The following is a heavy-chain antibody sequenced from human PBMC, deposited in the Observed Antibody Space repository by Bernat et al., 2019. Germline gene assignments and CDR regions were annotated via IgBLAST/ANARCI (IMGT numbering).Heavy chain of an antibody. J-gene: IGHJ4*02. V-gene: IGHV3-30*03. D-gene: IGHD6-19*01. Sequence: QVQLVESGGGVVQPGRSLRLSCAASGFTFSSSGMHWVRQAPGKGLEWVAVISYDGSNKYYADSVKGRLTISRDKSKNKLYLQMNSLRAEDTAVYYCAREAGKFFDYWGQGTLVTVSS. CDR1: GFTFSSSG. CDR2: ISYDGSNK. CDR3: AREAGKFFDY.